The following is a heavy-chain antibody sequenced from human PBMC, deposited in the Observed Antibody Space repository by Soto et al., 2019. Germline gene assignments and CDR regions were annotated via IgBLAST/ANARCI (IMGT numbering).Heavy chain of an antibody. D-gene: IGHD2-15*01. CDR1: GSAISSSNYY. V-gene: IGHV4-39*01. CDR2: IYYSGST. J-gene: IGHJ6*02. Sequence: SETLSLTCTVSGSAISSSNYYWCWIRQPPGKGLEWIGTIYYSGSTYYNPSLKSRVTISVDTSKNQFSLKLSSVTAADTAVYYCARQEDSYYYTMDVWGQGTTVTVSS. CDR3: ARQEDSYYYTMDV.